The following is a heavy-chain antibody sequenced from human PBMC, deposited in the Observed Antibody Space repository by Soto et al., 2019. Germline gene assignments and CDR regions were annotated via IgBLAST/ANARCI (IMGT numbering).Heavy chain of an antibody. J-gene: IGHJ6*02. Sequence: QVQLQQWGAGLLKPSETLSLTCAVYGGSFRSFYWSWIRQPPGTGLEWIGEIIHSGSTNYNPSLESRVTISLDTSKNQFSLKVNSVIAADTAVYYCARVRKGVTTIRKYGMDVWGQGTTVTVSS. CDR3: ARVRKGVTTIRKYGMDV. V-gene: IGHV4-34*12. D-gene: IGHD4-17*01. CDR2: IIHSGST. CDR1: GGSFRSFY.